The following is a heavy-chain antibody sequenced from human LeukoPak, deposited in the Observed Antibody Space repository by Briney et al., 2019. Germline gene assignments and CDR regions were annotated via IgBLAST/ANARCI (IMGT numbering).Heavy chain of an antibody. Sequence: SETLSLTCTVSGGSISSYYWSWIRQPPGKGLEWIGYIYYSGSTNYNPSLKSRVTISVDTSENQFSLTLSSVTAADTAVYYCARDIAVAGRAWGMDVWGQGTTVTVSS. CDR2: IYYSGST. D-gene: IGHD6-19*01. CDR1: GGSISSYY. J-gene: IGHJ6*02. V-gene: IGHV4-59*01. CDR3: ARDIAVAGRAWGMDV.